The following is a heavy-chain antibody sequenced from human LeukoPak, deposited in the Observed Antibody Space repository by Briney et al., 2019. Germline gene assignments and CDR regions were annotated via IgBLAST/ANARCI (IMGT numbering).Heavy chain of an antibody. D-gene: IGHD3-22*01. V-gene: IGHV4-59*01. J-gene: IGHJ4*02. CDR2: IYYSGST. Sequence: PSETLSLTCTVSGGSICSYYWSWIRQPPGKGLEWIGYIYYSGSTNYNPSLKSRVTISVDTSKNQFPLKLSSVTAADTAVYYCARDVWSSGYDYWGQGTLVTVSS. CDR3: ARDVWSSGYDY. CDR1: GGSICSYY.